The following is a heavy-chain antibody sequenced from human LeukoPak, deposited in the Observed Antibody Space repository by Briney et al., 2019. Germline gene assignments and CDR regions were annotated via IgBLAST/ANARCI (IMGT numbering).Heavy chain of an antibody. CDR2: IKQDGSEK. J-gene: IGHJ4*02. CDR1: GFTFXSYW. D-gene: IGHD6-6*01. CDR3: ARDHSSSSIY. Sequence: GSLRLSCAXSGFTFXSYWMSWVRQAPGKGREWVANIKQDGSEKYYVDSVKGRFTISRDNAKNSLYLQMNSLRAEDTAVYYCARDHSSSSIYWGQGTLVTVSS. V-gene: IGHV3-7*01.